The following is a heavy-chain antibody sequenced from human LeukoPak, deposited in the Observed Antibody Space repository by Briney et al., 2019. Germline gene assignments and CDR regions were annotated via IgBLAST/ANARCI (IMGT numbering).Heavy chain of an antibody. CDR1: GFTFSSYS. CDR2: ISSSSSYI. D-gene: IGHD1-1*01. V-gene: IGHV3-21*01. Sequence: GGSLRLSCAASGFTFSSYSMNWVRQAPGKGLEWVSSISSSSSYIYYADSVKGRFTISRDNAKNSLYLQMNSLRAEDTAVYYCARDRTTGTTGKWFDPWGQGTLVTVSS. CDR3: ARDRTTGTTGKWFDP. J-gene: IGHJ5*02.